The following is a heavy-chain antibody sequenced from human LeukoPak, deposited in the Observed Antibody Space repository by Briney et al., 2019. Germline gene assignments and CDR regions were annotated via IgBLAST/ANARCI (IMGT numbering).Heavy chain of an antibody. CDR3: ARGGDDILTGYYRRSHWFDP. J-gene: IGHJ5*02. CDR1: GYTFTSYD. V-gene: IGHV1-8*01. CDR2: MNPNSGNT. Sequence: ASVKVSCKASGYTFTSYDINWVRQATGLGLEWMGWMNPNSGNTGYAQKFQGRVTMTRNTSISTAYMELSSLRSEDTAVYYCARGGDDILTGYYRRSHWFDPWGQGTLVTVSS. D-gene: IGHD3-9*01.